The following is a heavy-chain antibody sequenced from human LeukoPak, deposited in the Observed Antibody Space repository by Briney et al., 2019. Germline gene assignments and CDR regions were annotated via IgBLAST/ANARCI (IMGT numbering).Heavy chain of an antibody. D-gene: IGHD6-13*01. CDR3: AKNTLASAASVDN. CDR1: GFTFSSYA. J-gene: IGHJ4*02. CDR2: ISGTGGST. V-gene: IGHV3-23*01. Sequence: GGSLRLSCAASGFTFSSYAMSWVRQAPGRGLEWVLDISGTGGSTFYADSVRGRFSISRDNSKNTLYLQMNNLRTEDTAVYYCAKNTLASAASVDNWGQGTLVTVSS.